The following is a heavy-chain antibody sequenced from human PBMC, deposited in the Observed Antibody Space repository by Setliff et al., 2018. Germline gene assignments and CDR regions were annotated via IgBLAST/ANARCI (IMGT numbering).Heavy chain of an antibody. V-gene: IGHV4-39*07. J-gene: IGHJ5*02. CDR2: IHYSGST. D-gene: IGHD6-19*01. Sequence: SETLSLTCTVSGGSISSSSYYWGWIRQPPGKGLEWIGSIHYSGSTYYNPSLKSRVTIFVDTSKNQFSLKLSSVTASDTAVYYCARSNLPQWLGRGPDWFDPWGQGTLVTVSS. CDR1: GGSISSSSYY. CDR3: ARSNLPQWLGRGPDWFDP.